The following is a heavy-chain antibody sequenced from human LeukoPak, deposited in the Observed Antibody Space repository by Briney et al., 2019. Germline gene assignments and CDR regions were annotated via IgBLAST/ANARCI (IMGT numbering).Heavy chain of an antibody. Sequence: GGSLRLSCAASGFTFSNYGMSWVRQAPGEGLEWVSAISDSTWYADSVKGRFTISRDSSQNTLYLQVNSLRAEDTAVYYCAKDRRSYGGTSFDSWGQGTLVTASS. CDR1: GFTFSNYG. J-gene: IGHJ4*02. D-gene: IGHD4-23*01. V-gene: IGHV3-23*01. CDR2: ISDST. CDR3: AKDRRSYGGTSFDS.